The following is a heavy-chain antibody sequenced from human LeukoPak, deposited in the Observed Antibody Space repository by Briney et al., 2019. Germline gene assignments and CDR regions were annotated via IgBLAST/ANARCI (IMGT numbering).Heavy chain of an antibody. CDR2: IYSDGST. V-gene: IGHV3-53*01. D-gene: IGHD2-2*01. CDR3: ARGFCSSEACPFRHDAFDI. J-gene: IGHJ3*02. CDR1: GFIVSSNY. Sequence: GGSLRLSCAASGFIVSSNYMSWVRQAPGKGLEWVSIIYSDGSTYYADSVKGRFTISRDNFKNILYFDMNSLRVEDTAVYYCARGFCSSEACPFRHDAFDIWGQGTKVTVSS.